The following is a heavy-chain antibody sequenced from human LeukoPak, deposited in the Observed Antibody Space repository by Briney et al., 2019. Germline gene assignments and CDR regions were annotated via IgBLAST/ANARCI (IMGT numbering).Heavy chain of an antibody. CDR2: IYPGNSDT. CDR3: AIQLRFGWFGP. V-gene: IGHV5-78*01. CDR1: GYSFTSYW. D-gene: IGHD3-3*01. J-gene: IGHJ5*02. Sequence: GESLKISCKTSGYSFTSYWIHWVRQMPGKELEWMGSIYPGNSDTRYSPSFQGHVTISADSSSSTAYLQWSSLKASDTAIYYCAIQLRFGWFGPWGQGTLVTVSS.